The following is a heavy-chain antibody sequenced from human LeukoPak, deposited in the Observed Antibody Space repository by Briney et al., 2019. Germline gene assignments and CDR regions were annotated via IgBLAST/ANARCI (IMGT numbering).Heavy chain of an antibody. J-gene: IGHJ4*02. CDR1: GFNFNTH. CDR2: IPYSGNNK. V-gene: IGHV3-30*02. D-gene: IGHD5-18*01. CDR3: AKDLIGYPDY. Sequence: GGSLRLSCAASGFNFNTHMHWVRQAPGKGLEWVATIPYSGNNKYYADSVKGRFTISRDNSKNTLYLQMNSLRAEDTAVYYCAKDLIGYPDYWGQGTLVTASS.